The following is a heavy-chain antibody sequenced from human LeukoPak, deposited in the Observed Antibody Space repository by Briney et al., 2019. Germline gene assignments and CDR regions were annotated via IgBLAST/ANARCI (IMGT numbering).Heavy chain of an antibody. Sequence: PGGSLRLSCAASGFTFSIYAMSWVRQAPGKGLEWVSYISGSGVSTYYADSVKGRFTISRDNSKNTLYLQMNSLRAEDTAVYYCARVPGGSGYIYFQHWGQGTLVTVSS. V-gene: IGHV3-23*01. CDR3: ARVPGGSGYIYFQH. D-gene: IGHD3-22*01. CDR2: ISGSGVST. J-gene: IGHJ1*01. CDR1: GFTFSIYA.